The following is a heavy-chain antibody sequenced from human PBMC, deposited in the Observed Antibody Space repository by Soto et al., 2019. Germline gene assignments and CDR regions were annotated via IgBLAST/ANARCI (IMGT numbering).Heavy chain of an antibody. J-gene: IGHJ4*02. CDR1: GFTFSSYG. V-gene: IGHV3-33*01. CDR2: IWYDGSNK. D-gene: IGHD3-22*01. CDR3: ARASLAYYYDSSGYYYFDY. Sequence: QVQLVESGGGVVQPGRSLRLSCAASGFTFSSYGMHWVRQAPGKGLEWVAVIWYDGSNKYYADSVKGQFTISRENSKNTLYLQMNSLRAEDTAVYYCARASLAYYYDSSGYYYFDYWGQGTLVTVSS.